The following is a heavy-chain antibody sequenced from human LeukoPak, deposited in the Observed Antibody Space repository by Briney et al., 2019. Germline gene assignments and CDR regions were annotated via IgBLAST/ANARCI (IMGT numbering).Heavy chain of an antibody. CDR3: ARGRDGYNFLNRGEYYYFDY. CDR2: IHYSGST. D-gene: IGHD5-24*01. Sequence: SETLSLTCTVSGGSISSSSYYWAWIRQPPGKGLEWIGSIHYSGSTYYNPSLQSRVTISIDTSKNQFSLKLISVTAADTAVYCCARGRDGYNFLNRGEYYYFDYWGQGTLVTVSS. V-gene: IGHV4-39*07. J-gene: IGHJ4*02. CDR1: GGSISSSSYY.